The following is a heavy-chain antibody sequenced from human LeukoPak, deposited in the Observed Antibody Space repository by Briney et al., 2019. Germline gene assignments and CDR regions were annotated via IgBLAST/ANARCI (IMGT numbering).Heavy chain of an antibody. V-gene: IGHV3-30*19. CDR3: ARDISGRYSFDY. CDR1: GFTFSSYG. CDR2: ISYDGSSQ. Sequence: GGSLRLSCAASGFTFSSYGMHWVRQAPGKGLEWVAVISYDGSSQYYADSVRGRFTISRDNSQNTLYLQMNGLRAEDTAVCYCARDISGRYSFDYWGQGTLVTVSS. D-gene: IGHD1-26*01. J-gene: IGHJ4*02.